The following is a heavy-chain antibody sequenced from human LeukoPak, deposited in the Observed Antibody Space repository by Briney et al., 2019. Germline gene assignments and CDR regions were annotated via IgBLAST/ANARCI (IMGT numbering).Heavy chain of an antibody. CDR1: GDSISSGDYY. J-gene: IGHJ4*02. D-gene: IGHD3-10*01. Sequence: SQTLSLTRTVSGDSISSGDYYWSWIRQPAGKGLEWIGRISSSGSTNYNPSLKSRVTISVDTSKNQFSLKLSSVTAADTAVYFCARYYGSGRDGDYWGQGTLVTVSS. CDR2: ISSSGST. CDR3: ARYYGSGRDGDY. V-gene: IGHV4-61*02.